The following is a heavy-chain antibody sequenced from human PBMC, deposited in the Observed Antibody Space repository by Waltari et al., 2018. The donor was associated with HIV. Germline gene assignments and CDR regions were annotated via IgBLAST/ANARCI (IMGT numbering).Heavy chain of an antibody. CDR3: ARFGMATSSAFDY. Sequence: LQLQESGPGLVKPSETLSLTCTVSGGPISSSSYYWGWIRQPPGKGLEWIGSIYYSGSTYYNPSLKSRVTISVDTSKNQFSLKLSSVTAADTAVYYCARFGMATSSAFDYWGQGTLVTVSS. V-gene: IGHV4-39*07. D-gene: IGHD5-12*01. J-gene: IGHJ4*02. CDR1: GGPISSSSYY. CDR2: IYYSGST.